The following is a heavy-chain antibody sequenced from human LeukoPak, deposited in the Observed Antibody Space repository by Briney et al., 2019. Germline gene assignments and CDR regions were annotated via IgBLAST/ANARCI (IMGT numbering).Heavy chain of an antibody. D-gene: IGHD2-2*01. Sequence: SETLSLTCTVSGGSISSYYWSWIRQPAGKGLEWIGRIYTSGSTNYNPSLKSRVTMSVDTSKNQFSLKLSSVTAADTAVYYCASSPLGYCSSTSCSLGNAFDIWGQGTMVTVSS. CDR3: ASSPLGYCSSTSCSLGNAFDI. CDR2: IYTSGST. V-gene: IGHV4-4*07. CDR1: GGSISSYY. J-gene: IGHJ3*02.